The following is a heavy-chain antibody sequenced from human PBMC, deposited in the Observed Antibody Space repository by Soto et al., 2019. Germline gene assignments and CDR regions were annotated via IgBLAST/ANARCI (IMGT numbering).Heavy chain of an antibody. D-gene: IGHD2-2*01. CDR2: IYYSGST. J-gene: IGHJ6*02. V-gene: IGHV4-59*01. CDR1: GGSISSYY. Sequence: LETLSLTCTVSGGSISSYYWSWIRQPPGKGLEWIGYIYYSGSTNYNPSLKSRVTISVDTSKNQFSLKLSSVTAADTAVYYCAGARGYCSSTSCSQGPSYYYYYGMDVWGQGTTVTVSS. CDR3: AGARGYCSSTSCSQGPSYYYYYGMDV.